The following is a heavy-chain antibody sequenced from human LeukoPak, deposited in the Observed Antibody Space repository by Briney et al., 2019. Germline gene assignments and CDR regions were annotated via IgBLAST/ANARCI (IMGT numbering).Heavy chain of an antibody. V-gene: IGHV4-34*01. J-gene: IGHJ5*02. Sequence: PSETLSLTCAVHGGSFTGYYWSWVRQPPGKGLGWSGEINHSGSTNYNPSLKSRVTISVDTSKNQFSLKLSSVTAADTAVYYCASLESGSSSGSQVDPWGQGTLVTVSS. CDR3: ASLESGSSSGSQVDP. D-gene: IGHD6-19*01. CDR1: GGSFTGYY. CDR2: INHSGST.